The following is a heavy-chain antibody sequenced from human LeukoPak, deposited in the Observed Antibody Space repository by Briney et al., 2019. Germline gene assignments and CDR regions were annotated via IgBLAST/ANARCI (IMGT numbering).Heavy chain of an antibody. J-gene: IGHJ6*02. CDR3: ARVHYDILTGWYYYGMDV. CDR1: GFTFSSYS. V-gene: IGHV3-21*01. Sequence: GGSLRLSCAASGFTFSSYSMNWVRQAPGKGLEWVSSISSSSSYIYYADSVKGRFTISRDNAKNSLYLQMNSLRAEDTAVYYCARVHYDILTGWYYYGMDVWGQGTTVTVSS. CDR2: ISSSSSYI. D-gene: IGHD3-9*01.